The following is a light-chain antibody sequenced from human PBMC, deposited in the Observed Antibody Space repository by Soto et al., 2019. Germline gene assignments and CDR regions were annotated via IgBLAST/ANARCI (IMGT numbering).Light chain of an antibody. V-gene: IGKV1-9*01. CDR1: LAISSY. CDR2: GAS. Sequence: IQLTQSPSSLSASVGDRVTITCRASLAISSYLAWYQQKPGKAPKFLIYGASTLVSGVPSRFSGSGSGTDFTLTISSLQPEDFGSYYCQQLNSFPYTFGQGTKVDIK. CDR3: QQLNSFPYT. J-gene: IGKJ2*01.